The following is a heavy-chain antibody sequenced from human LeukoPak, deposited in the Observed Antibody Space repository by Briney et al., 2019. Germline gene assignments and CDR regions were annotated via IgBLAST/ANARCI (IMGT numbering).Heavy chain of an antibody. CDR1: GGSISSGSYY. V-gene: IGHV4-61*02. CDR3: ARGFPHDAFDI. Sequence: APQTLSLTCTVSGGSISSGSYYWSWIRQPAGKGLEWIGRIYTSGSTNYNPSLKSRATISVDTSKNQFSLKLSSVTAADTAVYYCARGFPHDAFDIWGQGTMVTVSS. J-gene: IGHJ3*02. CDR2: IYTSGST.